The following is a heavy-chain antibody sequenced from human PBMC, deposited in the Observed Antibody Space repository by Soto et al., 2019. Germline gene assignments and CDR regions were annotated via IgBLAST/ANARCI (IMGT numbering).Heavy chain of an antibody. J-gene: IGHJ4*02. CDR2: INQDGNED. D-gene: IGHD1-1*01. V-gene: IGHV3-7*01. CDR1: GFTFSSYW. Sequence: DLEESGGGLVQPGGSLRLSCAASGFTFSSYWMNWVRQAPGKGLEWVANINQDGNEDNLLNSVNGRFTISRDNAKNSLFLQMNSLRVDDTAVYYCARTGDGHHDFLDYWGQGALVSVSS. CDR3: ARTGDGHHDFLDY.